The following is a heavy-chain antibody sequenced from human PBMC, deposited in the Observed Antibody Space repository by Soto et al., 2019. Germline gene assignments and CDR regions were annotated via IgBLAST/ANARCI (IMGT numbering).Heavy chain of an antibody. CDR1: GGTFRTYA. Sequence: QVQLLQSGAEVKKPGSSVRVSCEASGGTFRTYAISWVRQAPGQGLEWMGEIIPIFGTGNYAQKFQGRVTITADESTTTVYMDLRSLRSEDTAVSYCAKGAVAGTPTSYYYFGMDVWGQGTTVTVSS. J-gene: IGHJ6*02. V-gene: IGHV1-69*12. CDR2: IIPIFGTG. D-gene: IGHD6-19*01. CDR3: AKGAVAGTPTSYYYFGMDV.